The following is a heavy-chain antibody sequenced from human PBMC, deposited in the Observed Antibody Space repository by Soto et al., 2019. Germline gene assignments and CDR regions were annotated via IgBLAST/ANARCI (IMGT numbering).Heavy chain of an antibody. CDR2: ISGSGGST. V-gene: IGHV3-23*01. CDR1: GFTFSSYA. CDR3: AKDGPTYYYDSSGYDFDY. D-gene: IGHD3-22*01. J-gene: IGHJ4*02. Sequence: GGSLSLSCAASGFTFSSYAMSWVRQAPGKGLEWVSAISGSGGSTYYADSVKGRFTISRDNSKNTLYLQMNSLRAEDTAVYYCAKDGPTYYYDSSGYDFDYWGQGTLVTVSS.